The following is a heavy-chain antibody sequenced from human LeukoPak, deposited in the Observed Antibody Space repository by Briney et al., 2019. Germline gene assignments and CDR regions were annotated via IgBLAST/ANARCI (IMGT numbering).Heavy chain of an antibody. CDR1: GFTFNNAW. Sequence: PGGSLRLSCAASGFTFNNAWMSWVRQAPGKGLVWVSRINSDGSSTSYADSVKGRFTISRDNAKNTLYLQMNSLRAEDTAVYYCARERLQQLVPYNWFDPWGQGTLVTVSS. V-gene: IGHV3-74*01. CDR2: INSDGSST. D-gene: IGHD6-13*01. CDR3: ARERLQQLVPYNWFDP. J-gene: IGHJ5*02.